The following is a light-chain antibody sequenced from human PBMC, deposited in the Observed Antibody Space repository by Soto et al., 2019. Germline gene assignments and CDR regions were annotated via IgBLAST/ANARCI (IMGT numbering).Light chain of an antibody. Sequence: DIQMTQSPSTLSASVGDRVTITCRASQSISSWLAWYQQKPGKAPKIMIFQASSLKSGVPSRFSGSGSATEYTLTISSLQPDDFATYYCEDYSSSSGLTFGGGTRWIS. V-gene: IGKV1-5*03. CDR3: EDYSSSSGLT. CDR1: QSISSW. J-gene: IGKJ4*01. CDR2: QAS.